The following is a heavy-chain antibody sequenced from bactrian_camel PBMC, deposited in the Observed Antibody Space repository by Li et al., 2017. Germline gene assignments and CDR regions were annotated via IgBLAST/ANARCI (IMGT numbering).Heavy chain of an antibody. CDR3: AARSPTRPWADLAKRLVPAEYNY. CDR2: IYRPGGNT. CDR1: GFPIDRSC. D-gene: IGHD4*01. J-gene: IGHJ4*01. V-gene: IGHV3S6*01. Sequence: VQLVESGGGSVQPGGSLTLACAVSGFPIDRSCVGWFRQSAGKEREWIASIYRPGGNTFAADSVKGRFTISRDNAKNILYLQMNSLKPEDTAMYYCAARSPTRPWADLAKRLVPAEYNYWGQGTQVTVS.